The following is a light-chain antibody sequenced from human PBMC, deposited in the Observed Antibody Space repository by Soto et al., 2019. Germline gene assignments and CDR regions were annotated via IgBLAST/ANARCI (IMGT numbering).Light chain of an antibody. CDR3: AAWDGSLSGWV. J-gene: IGLJ3*02. Sequence: QSVLTQAPSASGTPGQRVTISCSGSSSNIGSNTVSWYQQVPGTAPKVLIYSNDQRPSGVPDRFSGSKSGTSASLEIGGLQSDYESDYYCAAWDGSLSGWVFGGGTKVTVL. CDR2: SND. CDR1: SSNIGSNT. V-gene: IGLV1-44*01.